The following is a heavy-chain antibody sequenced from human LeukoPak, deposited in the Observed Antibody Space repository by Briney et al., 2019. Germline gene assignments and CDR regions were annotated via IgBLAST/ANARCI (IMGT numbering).Heavy chain of an antibody. Sequence: PGRSLRLSCAASGXTFSSYGXXWXRXARDXGLEWVXIIWYDGSNKYYADSVTGRFTISRDNSQNTLYLPMNSLRAADTAVYYCARGVMYYDSSGYLFDYWGQGILVTVSS. J-gene: IGHJ4*02. V-gene: IGHV3-33*01. D-gene: IGHD3-22*01. CDR2: IWYDGSNK. CDR1: GXTFSSYG. CDR3: ARGVMYYDSSGYLFDY.